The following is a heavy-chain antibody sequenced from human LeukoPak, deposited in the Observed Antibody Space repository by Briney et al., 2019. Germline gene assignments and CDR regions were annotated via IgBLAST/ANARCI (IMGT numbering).Heavy chain of an antibody. V-gene: IGHV3-21*01. CDR1: GFTFSSYG. J-gene: IGHJ4*02. CDR3: ARDRDAVLWSSSWDY. D-gene: IGHD6-6*01. Sequence: GGTLRLSCAASGFTFSSYGMSWVRQAPGKGLEWVSSISSSSSYIYYADSVKGRFTISRDNAKNSLYLQMNSLRAEDTAVYYRARDRDAVLWSSSWDYWGQGTLVTVSS. CDR2: ISSSSSYI.